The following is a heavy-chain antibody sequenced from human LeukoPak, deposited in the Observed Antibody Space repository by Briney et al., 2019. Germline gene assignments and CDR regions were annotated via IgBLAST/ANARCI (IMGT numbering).Heavy chain of an antibody. V-gene: IGHV4-4*07. CDR1: GGSISSYD. Sequence: SETLSLTCTVSGGSISSYDWSWIRQPAGKGLEWIGRIYTSGSTKYNPSLKSRVTMSLDTSKKQFSLKLSAVTATDTAVYYCARLTSSWYQDWYFDLWGRGTLVTVFS. D-gene: IGHD6-13*01. CDR3: ARLTSSWYQDWYFDL. CDR2: IYTSGST. J-gene: IGHJ2*01.